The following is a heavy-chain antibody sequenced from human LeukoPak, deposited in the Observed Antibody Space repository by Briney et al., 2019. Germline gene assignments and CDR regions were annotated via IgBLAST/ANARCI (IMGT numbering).Heavy chain of an antibody. CDR1: GFTFDDYA. CDR3: AKDGNSYYYGSGSYFFSY. D-gene: IGHD3-10*01. V-gene: IGHV3-9*01. J-gene: IGHJ4*02. CDR2: VSWNSGSI. Sequence: PGGSLRLSCAASGFTFDDYAMHWVRQAPGKGLEWVSGVSWNSGSIGYADSVKGRFTISRDNAKNSLYLQMNSLRAEDAALYYCAKDGNSYYYGSGSYFFSYWGQGTLVTVSS.